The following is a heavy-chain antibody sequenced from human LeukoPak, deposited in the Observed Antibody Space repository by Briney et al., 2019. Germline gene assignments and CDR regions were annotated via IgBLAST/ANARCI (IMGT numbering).Heavy chain of an antibody. CDR3: EIYCSYSSGIDRDY. CDR2: INPNTGDT. V-gene: IGHV1-2*02. CDR1: GYTFTDYY. D-gene: IGHD3-22*01. Sequence: ASVKVSCKASGYTFTDYYVHWVRQAPGQGPEWVGWINPNTGDTKYAQKFQGRVTMTRDTSISTAYMGLARLRSDDTAVYYCEIYCSYSSGIDRDYWGQGTLVTVSS. J-gene: IGHJ4*02.